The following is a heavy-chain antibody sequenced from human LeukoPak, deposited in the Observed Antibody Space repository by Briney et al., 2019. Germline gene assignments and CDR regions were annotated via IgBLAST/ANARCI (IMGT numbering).Heavy chain of an antibody. J-gene: IGHJ4*02. V-gene: IGHV3-23*01. CDR1: GFTFSSYA. D-gene: IGHD3-10*01. CDR3: AKEEGSYGSGTPPTGGLDY. Sequence: PGGSLRLSCAASGFTFSSYAMSGVRQAPGKGLEWVSAISGSGGSTYYADSVKGRFTISRDNSKNTLYLQMNSLRAEDTAVYYCAKEEGSYGSGTPPTGGLDYWGQGTLVTVSS. CDR2: ISGSGGST.